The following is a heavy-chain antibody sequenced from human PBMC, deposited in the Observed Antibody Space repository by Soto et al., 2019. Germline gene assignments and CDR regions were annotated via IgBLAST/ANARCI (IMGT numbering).Heavy chain of an antibody. CDR1: GVSVSSGDYY. CDR3: AREGPLRTYFNYFDY. V-gene: IGHV4-30-4*08. CDR2: IYYSGTT. Sequence: PSETLSLTCTVSGVSVSSGDYYWSWIRQSPGKGLEWIGYIYYSGTTYYNPSLRSRVTISVDTSTNQFSLKLASLTASDTAVYYCAREGPLRTYFNYFDYWGQGMFVTVSS. J-gene: IGHJ4*02. D-gene: IGHD3-9*01.